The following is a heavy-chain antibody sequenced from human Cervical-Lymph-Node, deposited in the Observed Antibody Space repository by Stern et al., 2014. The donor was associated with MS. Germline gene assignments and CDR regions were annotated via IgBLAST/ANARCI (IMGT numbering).Heavy chain of an antibody. J-gene: IGHJ2*01. V-gene: IGHV4-34*01. CDR3: ARCDDYWYFDL. CDR1: GGSFSGYY. Sequence: QVQLQQWGAGLLKPSETLSLTCAVYGGSFSGYYWSWIRQPPGKGLEWIGEFNLSGSPNYNPSLKGRVTISVDTSKNQFSLKLSSVTAADTAVYYCARCDDYWYFDLWGRGTLVTVSS. CDR2: FNLSGSP.